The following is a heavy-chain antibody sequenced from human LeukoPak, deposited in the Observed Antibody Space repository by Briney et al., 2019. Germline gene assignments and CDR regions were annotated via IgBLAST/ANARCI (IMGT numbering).Heavy chain of an antibody. V-gene: IGHV3-30*02. D-gene: IGHD5-12*01. J-gene: IGHJ4*02. CDR3: AKETRGSYSDY. Sequence: PGGSLRLSCAASGFTFSSSGMHWVRQAPGKGLEWVAFISYDGSNRYYADSVKGRFTISRDNSKNTLYLQMYSLRAEDTAVYYCAKETRGSYSDYWGQGTLVTVSS. CDR1: GFTFSSSG. CDR2: ISYDGSNR.